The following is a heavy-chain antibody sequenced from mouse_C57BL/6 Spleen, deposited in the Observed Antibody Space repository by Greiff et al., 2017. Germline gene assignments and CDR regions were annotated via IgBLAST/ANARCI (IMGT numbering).Heavy chain of an antibody. CDR2: ILPGSGST. V-gene: IGHV1-9*01. CDR1: GYTFTGYW. D-gene: IGHD2-4*01. CDR3: AREDYDDGEGFDY. Sequence: VQLQQSGAELMKPGASVKLSCKATGYTFTGYWIEWVKQRPGHGLEWIGEILPGSGSTTYNEKFKGKATFTADTSSNTAYMQLSSLTTEDSAIYYCAREDYDDGEGFDYWGQGTTLTVSS. J-gene: IGHJ2*01.